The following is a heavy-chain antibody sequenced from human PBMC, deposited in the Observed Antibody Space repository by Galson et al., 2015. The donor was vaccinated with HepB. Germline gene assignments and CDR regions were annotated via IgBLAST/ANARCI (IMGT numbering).Heavy chain of an antibody. CDR2: ISGSSTFI. J-gene: IGHJ4*02. V-gene: IGHV3-48*01. CDR3: VRYGSGSEYMDPFDY. Sequence: SLRLSCAASGFLFAGHAMNWVRQTPGKGLEWISHISGSSTFIYYSDSVKGRFTISRDNAKNSLFLQMNSLRADDTAVYYCVRYGSGSEYMDPFDYWGQGTLVTVSS. CDR1: GFLFAGHA. D-gene: IGHD3-10*01.